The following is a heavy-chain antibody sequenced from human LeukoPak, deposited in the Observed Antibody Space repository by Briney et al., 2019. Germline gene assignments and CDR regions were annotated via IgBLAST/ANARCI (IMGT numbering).Heavy chain of an antibody. CDR3: TRQYSSSSNFDY. CDR2: IRSKANSYAT. CDR1: GLTFSGSA. D-gene: IGHD6-6*01. Sequence: PGGSLRLSCAASGLTFSGSAMHWVRQASGKGLEWVGRIRSKANSYATAYAASVKGRFTISRDDSKNTAYPQMNSLKTEDTAVYYCTRQYSSSSNFDYWGQGTLATVSS. J-gene: IGHJ4*02. V-gene: IGHV3-73*01.